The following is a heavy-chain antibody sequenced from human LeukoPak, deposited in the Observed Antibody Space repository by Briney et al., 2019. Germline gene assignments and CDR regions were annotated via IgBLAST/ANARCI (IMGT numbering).Heavy chain of an antibody. V-gene: IGHV1-69*13. J-gene: IGHJ4*02. CDR3: ARADYGDYQFDY. CDR2: IIPIFGTA. D-gene: IGHD4-17*01. CDR1: GDTFSSYA. Sequence: SVKVSCKASGDTFSSYAISWVRQAPGQGLEWMGGIIPIFGTANYAQKFQGRVTITADESTSTAYMELSSLRSEDTAVYYCARADYGDYQFDYWGQGTLVTVSS.